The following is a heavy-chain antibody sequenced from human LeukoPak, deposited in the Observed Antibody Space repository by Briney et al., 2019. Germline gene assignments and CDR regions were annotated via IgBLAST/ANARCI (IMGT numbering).Heavy chain of an antibody. D-gene: IGHD2/OR15-2a*01. CDR1: GGSFSGYY. V-gene: IGHV4-34*01. CDR2: INHSGST. CDR3: ARRREVCGFRASYYFRAPFDY. J-gene: IGHJ4*02. Sequence: SETLSLTCAVYGGSFSGYYWSWIRQSPGKGLEWIGEINHSGSTNYNPSLKSRVTISVDTSKNQFSLKLSSVTAADTAVYYCARRREVCGFRASYYFRAPFDYWGQGTLVTVSS.